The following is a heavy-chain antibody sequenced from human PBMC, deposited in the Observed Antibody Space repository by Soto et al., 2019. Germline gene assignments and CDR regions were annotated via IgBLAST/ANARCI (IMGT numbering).Heavy chain of an antibody. CDR1: GYNFADYW. V-gene: IGHV5-51*01. J-gene: IGHJ3*02. D-gene: IGHD1-1*01. CDR2: IFPGDSDT. Sequence: EESMRDCYKGRGYNFADYWSVWVLQMPGKGLEWTGMIFPGDSDTKNSPSLQGQITLSVDKSDSSAYLQWRSLKAPDTTMYYCAAAYTNGPDAFDIWGQGTMVTVSS. CDR3: AAAYTNGPDAFDI.